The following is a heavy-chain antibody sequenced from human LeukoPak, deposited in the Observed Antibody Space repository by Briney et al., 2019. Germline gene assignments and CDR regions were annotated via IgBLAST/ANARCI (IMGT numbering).Heavy chain of an antibody. Sequence: SETLSLTCAVYGGYFSGYYWSWIRQPPGKGLEWIGEINHSGSTNYNPSLKSRVTISVDTSKNQFSLKLSSVTAADTAVYYCARARITIFGVVTQHDYWGQGTLVTVSS. J-gene: IGHJ4*02. D-gene: IGHD3-3*01. CDR2: INHSGST. CDR3: ARARITIFGVVTQHDY. CDR1: GGYFSGYY. V-gene: IGHV4-34*01.